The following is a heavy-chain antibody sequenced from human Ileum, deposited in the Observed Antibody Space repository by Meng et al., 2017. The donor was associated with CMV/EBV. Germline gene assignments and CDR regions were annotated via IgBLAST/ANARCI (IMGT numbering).Heavy chain of an antibody. V-gene: IGHV2-5*01. CDR2: IYWNDDK. Sequence: LSASGVGVGSIRQPPGKALEWLALIYWNDDKRYSPSLKSRLTITKDTSKNQVVLTMTNMDPVDTATYYCALQTLGYCSSTSCLNWFDPWGQGTLVTVSS. CDR3: ALQTLGYCSSTSCLNWFDP. J-gene: IGHJ5*02. CDR1: LSASGVG. D-gene: IGHD2-2*01.